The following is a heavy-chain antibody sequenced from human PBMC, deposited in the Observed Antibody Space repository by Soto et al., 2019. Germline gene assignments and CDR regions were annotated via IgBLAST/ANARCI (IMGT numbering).Heavy chain of an antibody. Sequence: QVQLVQSGTEVKKPGSSVKVSCKASGGTFRNYPINWVRQAPGQGLEWMGSIFPLTDIPDYAQNFQARLTMSADKSASTAYLELSSLPSADTAMYFCARGPLVVLNYFESWGQGTLVTVSS. J-gene: IGHJ4*02. CDR3: ARGPLVVLNYFES. CDR1: GGTFRNYP. V-gene: IGHV1-69*02. D-gene: IGHD3-10*01. CDR2: IFPLTDIP.